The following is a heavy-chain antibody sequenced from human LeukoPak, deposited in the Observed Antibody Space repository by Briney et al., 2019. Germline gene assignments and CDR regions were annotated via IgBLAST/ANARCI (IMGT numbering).Heavy chain of an antibody. CDR1: GGTLSSYA. D-gene: IGHD3-16*02. CDR2: IIPILGIA. CDR3: ARDPPVWGSYRSYFDY. J-gene: IGHJ4*02. V-gene: IGHV1-69*04. Sequence: GASVKVSCKASGGTLSSYAISWVRQAPGQGLEWMGRIIPILGIANYAQKFQGRVTITADKSTSTAYMELSSLRSEDTAVYYCARDPPVWGSYRSYFDYWGREPWSPSPQ.